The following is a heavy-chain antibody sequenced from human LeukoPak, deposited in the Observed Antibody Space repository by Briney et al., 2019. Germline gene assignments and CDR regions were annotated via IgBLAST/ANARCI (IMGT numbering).Heavy chain of an antibody. J-gene: IGHJ4*02. D-gene: IGHD6-19*01. CDR1: GYTFTGYY. CDR2: ISYDEKNE. CDR3: AREYTSGWYDY. V-gene: IGHV3-30*04. Sequence: SCKASGYTFTGYYMHWVRQAPGKGLEWVAVISYDEKNEYYPDSVKGRFTISRDNSKNTVHLQMNSLRAEDTAVYYCAREYTSGWYDYWGQGTLVTVSS.